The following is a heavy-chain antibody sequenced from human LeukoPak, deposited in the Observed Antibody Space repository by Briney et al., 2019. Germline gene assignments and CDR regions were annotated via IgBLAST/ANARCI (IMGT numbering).Heavy chain of an antibody. Sequence: QPGGSLRLSCAASGFTFSSYWMHWVRQAPGKGLGCVSRINSDGSSTSYADSVKGRFTISRDNAKNTLYLQMNSLRAEDTAVYYCARPVMVATSHEFDYWGQGTLVTVSS. D-gene: IGHD5-12*01. CDR3: ARPVMVATSHEFDY. J-gene: IGHJ4*02. V-gene: IGHV3-74*01. CDR1: GFTFSSYW. CDR2: INSDGSST.